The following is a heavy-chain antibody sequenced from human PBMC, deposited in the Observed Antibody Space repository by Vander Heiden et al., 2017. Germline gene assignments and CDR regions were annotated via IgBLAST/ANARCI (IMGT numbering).Heavy chain of an antibody. D-gene: IGHD4-17*01. J-gene: IGHJ4*02. V-gene: IGHV3-23*01. CDR1: GFTFSSYA. CDR2: ISGSGGST. Sequence: EVQLLESGGGLVQPGGSLRLSCAAYGFTFSSYAMSWVRQAPGKGLEWVSAISGSGGSTYYADSVKGRFTISRDNSKNTLYLQMNSLRAEDTAVYYCAKGSPDYGGNSNYFDYWGQGNPGHRLL. CDR3: AKGSPDYGGNSNYFDY.